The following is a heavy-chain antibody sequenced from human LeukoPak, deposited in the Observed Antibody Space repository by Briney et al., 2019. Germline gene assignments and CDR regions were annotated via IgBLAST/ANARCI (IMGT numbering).Heavy chain of an antibody. V-gene: IGHV4-59*08. J-gene: IGHJ4*02. D-gene: IGHD3-10*01. CDR3: VRHYGSGSYYF. CDR1: GGSINSYY. Sequence: PSETLSLTCTVSGGSINSYYWSWIRQPPGKGLEWIGYIYYSGSTNYNPSLKSRVTISIDTSKNQFSPKLSSVTAADTAVYYCVRHYGSGSYYFWGQGTLVTVSS. CDR2: IYYSGST.